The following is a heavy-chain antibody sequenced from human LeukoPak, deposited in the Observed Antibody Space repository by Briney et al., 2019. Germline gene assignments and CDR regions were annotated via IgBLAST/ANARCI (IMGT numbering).Heavy chain of an antibody. CDR1: GYSISSGYY. J-gene: IGHJ4*02. CDR2: IYHSGST. Sequence: SETLSLTCTVSGYSISSGYYWGWIRQPPGKGLEWIGSIYHSGSTYYNPSLKSRVTISVDTSKNQFSLKLSSVTAADTAVYYCAKDSAHPYYYFDYWGQGTLVTVSS. V-gene: IGHV4-38-2*02. D-gene: IGHD2-21*01. CDR3: AKDSAHPYYYFDY.